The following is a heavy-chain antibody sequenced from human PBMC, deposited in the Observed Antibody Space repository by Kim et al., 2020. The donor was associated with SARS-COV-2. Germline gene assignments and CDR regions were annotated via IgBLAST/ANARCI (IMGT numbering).Heavy chain of an antibody. V-gene: IGHV4-38-2*02. CDR3: TSKYYYDSSGYYYADW. D-gene: IGHD3-22*01. CDR2: IYHTGST. Sequence: SETLSLTCTVSGYSISSGYYWGWIRQSPGKGLEWIGSIYHTGSTYYKPSLKSRVTISIDTSKNQFSLRLNSVTAADTAMYYCTSKYYYDSSGYYYADWWGQGTLVTVSS. CDR1: GYSISSGYY. J-gene: IGHJ4*02.